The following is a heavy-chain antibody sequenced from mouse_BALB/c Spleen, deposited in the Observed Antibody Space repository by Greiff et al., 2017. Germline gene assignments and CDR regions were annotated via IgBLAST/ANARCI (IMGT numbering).Heavy chain of an antibody. Sequence: VQLQQSGAELAKPGASVKMSCKASGYTFTSYWMHWVKQRPGQGLEWIGYINPSTGYTVYNQKFKDKATLTADKSSSTAYMQLSSLTSEDSAVYYCARRGYGNDYAMDYWGQGTTLTVSS. CDR3: ARRGYGNDYAMDY. V-gene: IGHV1-7*01. D-gene: IGHD2-2*01. CDR2: INPSTGYT. J-gene: IGHJ2*01. CDR1: GYTFTSYW.